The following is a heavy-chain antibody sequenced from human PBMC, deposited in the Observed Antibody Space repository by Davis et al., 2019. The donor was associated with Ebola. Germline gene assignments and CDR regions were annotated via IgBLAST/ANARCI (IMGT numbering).Heavy chain of an antibody. Sequence: GGSLRLSCAASGFTFSEYSLSWVRQAPGKGLEWVSSINTGSNYIFYGDSVKGRFTISRDNAQNLLVLQMDSLTAEDTAVYYCARRSGPDYWGQGTLVTVSS. J-gene: IGHJ4*02. CDR2: INTGSNYI. CDR3: ARRSGPDY. V-gene: IGHV3-21*01. D-gene: IGHD3-10*01. CDR1: GFTFSEYS.